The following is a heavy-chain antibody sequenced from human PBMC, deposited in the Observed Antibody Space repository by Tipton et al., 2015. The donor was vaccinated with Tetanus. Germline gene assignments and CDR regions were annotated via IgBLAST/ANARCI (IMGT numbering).Heavy chain of an antibody. D-gene: IGHD5-18*01. CDR2: IYYSGST. Sequence: TLSLTCTVSGGSISSGGYYWSWIRQHPGKGLEWIGYIYYSGSTYYNPSLKSRVTISVDTSKNQFSLKLSSVTAADTAVYYCTRDLGTGRWIQLSNYGMDVWGQGTTVTVSS. CDR1: GGSISSGGYY. V-gene: IGHV4-31*03. J-gene: IGHJ6*02. CDR3: TRDLGTGRWIQLSNYGMDV.